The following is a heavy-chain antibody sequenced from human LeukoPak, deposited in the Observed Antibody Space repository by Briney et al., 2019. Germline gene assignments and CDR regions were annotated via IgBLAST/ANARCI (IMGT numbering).Heavy chain of an antibody. Sequence: GGSLRLSCAASGFTFSSYAMHWVRQAPGKGLEWVAVISYDGSNKYYADSAKGRFTISRDNSKNTLYLQMNSLRAEDTAVYYCAREQQLVQYYFDYWGQGTLVTVSS. CDR1: GFTFSSYA. J-gene: IGHJ4*02. D-gene: IGHD6-13*01. CDR2: ISYDGSNK. V-gene: IGHV3-30-3*01. CDR3: AREQQLVQYYFDY.